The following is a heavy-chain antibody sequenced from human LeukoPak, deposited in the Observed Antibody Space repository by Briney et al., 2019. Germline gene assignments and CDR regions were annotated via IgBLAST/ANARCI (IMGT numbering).Heavy chain of an antibody. CDR3: ASGVDGGDI. CDR1: GFTFSSYA. CDR2: ISYDGSNK. V-gene: IGHV3-30-3*01. J-gene: IGHJ3*02. Sequence: GGSLRLSCAASGFTFSSYAMHWVRRAPGKGLEWVAVISYDGSNKYYADSVKGRFTISRDNSKNTLYLQMNSLRAEDTAVYYCASGVDGGDIWGQGTMVTVSS. D-gene: IGHD3-3*01.